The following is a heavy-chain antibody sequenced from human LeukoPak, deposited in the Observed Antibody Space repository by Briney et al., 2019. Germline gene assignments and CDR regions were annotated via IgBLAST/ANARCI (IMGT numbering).Heavy chain of an antibody. CDR3: ARAEYIVATITSFDY. Sequence: TASETLSLTCTVSGGSISSYYWSWIRQPPGKGLEWIGYIYYSGSTNYNPSLKSRVTISVDTSKNQFSLKLSSVTAADTAVYYCARAEYIVATITSFDYWGQGTLVTVSS. CDR1: GGSISSYY. J-gene: IGHJ4*02. D-gene: IGHD5-12*01. V-gene: IGHV4-59*01. CDR2: IYYSGST.